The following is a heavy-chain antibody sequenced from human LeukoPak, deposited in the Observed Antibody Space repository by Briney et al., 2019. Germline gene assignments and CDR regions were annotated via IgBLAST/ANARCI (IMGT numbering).Heavy chain of an antibody. CDR2: IYHSGST. V-gene: IGHV4-30-2*01. J-gene: IGHJ3*02. D-gene: IGHD4-23*01. CDR3: ARDGGYGGKRNDAFDI. CDR1: GGSISSGGYY. Sequence: PSETLSLTCTVSGGSISSGGYYWSWIRQPPGKGLEWIGYIYHSGSTYYNPSLKSRVTISVDRSKNQFSLKLSSVTAADTAVYYCARDGGYGGKRNDAFDIWGQGTMVTVSS.